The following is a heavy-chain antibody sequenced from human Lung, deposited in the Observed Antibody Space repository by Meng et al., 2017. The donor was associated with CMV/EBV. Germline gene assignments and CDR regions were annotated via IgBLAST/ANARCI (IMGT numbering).Heavy chain of an antibody. V-gene: IGHV2-26*01. Sequence: GPXLVXPTETLTLTCTVSGISLSNARMGVSWIRQPPGKALEWLAHIFSNDEKSYSTSLKSRLTISKDTTKSQVVLTMTNMDPVDTATYYCARIGYSGSYYGGPYAYCGHGTLVTVSS. J-gene: IGHJ4*01. D-gene: IGHD1-26*01. CDR1: GISLSNARMG. CDR2: IFSNDEK. CDR3: ARIGYSGSYYGGPYAY.